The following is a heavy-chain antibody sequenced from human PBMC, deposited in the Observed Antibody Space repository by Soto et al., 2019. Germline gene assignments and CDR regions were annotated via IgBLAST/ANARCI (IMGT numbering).Heavy chain of an antibody. V-gene: IGHV4-34*01. CDR3: ARASAPSTSCYKT. CDR2: INHSGST. CDR1: GGSFSGYY. J-gene: IGHJ5*02. D-gene: IGHD2-2*02. Sequence: SETLSLTCAVYGGSFSGYYWSWIRQPPGKGLEWIGEINHSGSTNYNPSLKSRVTISVDTSKNQFSLKLSSVTAADTAVYYCARASAPSTSCYKTWGQGTLVTVSS.